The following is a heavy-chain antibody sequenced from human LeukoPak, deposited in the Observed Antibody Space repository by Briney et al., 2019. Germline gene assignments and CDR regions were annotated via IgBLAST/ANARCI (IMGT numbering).Heavy chain of an antibody. CDR1: GGSISSYY. CDR2: ISYSGST. V-gene: IGHV4-59*01. D-gene: IGHD3-3*01. J-gene: IGHJ3*02. CDR3: ARDGSRRITIFGVAIDAFDI. Sequence: PSETLSLTCTVSGGSISSYYWSWIRQPPGKGLEWIGYISYSGSTNYNPSLKSRVTISVDTSKSQFSLKLTSVTAADTAVYYCARDGSRRITIFGVAIDAFDIWGQGTMVTVSS.